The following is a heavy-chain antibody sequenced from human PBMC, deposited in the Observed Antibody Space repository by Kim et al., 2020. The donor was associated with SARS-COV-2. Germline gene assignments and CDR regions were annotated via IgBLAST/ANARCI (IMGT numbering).Heavy chain of an antibody. CDR3: ARMAHYYYYGMDV. Sequence: GESLQISCKGSGYSFTSYWIGWVRQMPGKGLEWMGIIYPGDSDTRYSPSFQGQVTISADKSISTAYLQWSSLKASDTAMYYCARMAHYYYYGMDVWGQGTTVTVSS. J-gene: IGHJ6*02. V-gene: IGHV5-51*01. CDR2: IYPGDSDT. CDR1: GYSFTSYW.